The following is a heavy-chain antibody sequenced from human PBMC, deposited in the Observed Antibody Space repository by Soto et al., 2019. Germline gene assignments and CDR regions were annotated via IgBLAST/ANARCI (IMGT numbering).Heavy chain of an antibody. D-gene: IGHD6-13*01. CDR3: ARVGRIAAAGTNNWFDP. CDR2: INPNSGGT. V-gene: IGHV1-2*04. Sequence: QVKLVQSGAEVKKPGASVKVSCKASGYTFTGYYMHWVRQAPGQGLEWMGWINPNSGGTNYAQKFQGWVTMTRDPAXSXXSRELRGLTSDDTAVYYCARVGRIAAAGTNNWFDPWGQGTLVTVSS. J-gene: IGHJ5*02. CDR1: GYTFTGYY.